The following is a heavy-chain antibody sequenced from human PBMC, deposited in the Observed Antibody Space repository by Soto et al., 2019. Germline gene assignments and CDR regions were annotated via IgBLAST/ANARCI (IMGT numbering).Heavy chain of an antibody. V-gene: IGHV4-30-2*01. Sequence: QVQLQESASRVVRPSQTLSVTCSVSGGSVSSGGYSWSWIRQPPGKGLEWIGFISHSGSPEYNPSLKSRVTISVDTSKNQVSLKLRSVTAADTAVYYCARAPNWFDPWGQGTLVTVSS. CDR1: GGSVSSGGYS. J-gene: IGHJ5*02. CDR3: ARAPNWFDP. CDR2: ISHSGSP.